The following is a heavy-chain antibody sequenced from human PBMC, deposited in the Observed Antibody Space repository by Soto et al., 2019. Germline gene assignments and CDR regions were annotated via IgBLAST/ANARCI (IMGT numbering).Heavy chain of an antibody. CDR3: ARDHDTMVRGVIITYDI. Sequence: QVQLVQSGAEVKKPGSSVKVSCTASGGTFSSYAISWVRQAPGQGLEWMGGIIPIFGTANYAQKFQGRVTITADESTSTAYMELSSLRSEDTAVYYCARDHDTMVRGVIITYDIWGQGTMVTVSS. CDR2: IIPIFGTA. J-gene: IGHJ3*02. V-gene: IGHV1-69*01. D-gene: IGHD3-10*01. CDR1: GGTFSSYA.